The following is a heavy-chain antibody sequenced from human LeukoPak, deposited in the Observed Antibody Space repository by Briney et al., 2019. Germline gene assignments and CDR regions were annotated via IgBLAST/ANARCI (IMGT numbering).Heavy chain of an antibody. D-gene: IGHD3-9*01. CDR2: IRYDGSNK. Sequence: SGGSLRLSCAASGFTFSSYGMHWVRQAPGKGLEWVAFIRYDGSNKYYADSVKGRFTISRDNSKNTLYLQMNSLRAEDTAVYYCAKDKDILTGYPDYWGQGTLVTVSS. V-gene: IGHV3-30*02. J-gene: IGHJ4*02. CDR3: AKDKDILTGYPDY. CDR1: GFTFSSYG.